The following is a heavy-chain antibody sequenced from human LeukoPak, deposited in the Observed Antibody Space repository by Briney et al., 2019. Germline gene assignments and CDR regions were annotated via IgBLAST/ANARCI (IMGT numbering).Heavy chain of an antibody. J-gene: IGHJ3*02. D-gene: IGHD1-26*01. CDR3: VDVGATDAFDI. CDR1: GFTFSSYA. V-gene: IGHV3-23*01. CDR2: ISGSGGST. Sequence: GGSLRLSCAASGFTFSSYAMSWVRQAPGKGLEWVSAISGSGGSTYYADSVKGRFTISRDNAKNSLYLQMNSLRAEDTAVYYCVDVGATDAFDIWGQGTMVTVSS.